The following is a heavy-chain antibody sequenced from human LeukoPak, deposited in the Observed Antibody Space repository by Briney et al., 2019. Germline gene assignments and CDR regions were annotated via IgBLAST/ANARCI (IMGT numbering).Heavy chain of an antibody. CDR1: GYTFTGYY. V-gene: IGHV1-2*02. J-gene: IGHJ4*02. Sequence: GASVKVSCKASGYTFTGYYMHWVRQAPGQGLEWMGWINPNSGDTNYAQKFQGRVTMTRDTSISTSYMELSRLRFDDTAVYYCARGDDFWSGYSSGYLDWGQGTLVTVSS. D-gene: IGHD3-3*01. CDR3: ARGDDFWSGYSSGYLD. CDR2: INPNSGDT.